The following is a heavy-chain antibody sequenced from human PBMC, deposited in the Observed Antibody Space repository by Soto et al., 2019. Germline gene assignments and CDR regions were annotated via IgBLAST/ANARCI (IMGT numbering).Heavy chain of an antibody. Sequence: TLSLTCTVSGGSISSGGYYWSWFLQHPGKGLEWIGYIYYSGSTYYNPSLKSRVTISVDTSKNQFSLKLSSVTAADTAVYYCARVSRENNYYYYGMDVWGQGTTVTVSS. V-gene: IGHV4-31*03. CDR2: IYYSGST. J-gene: IGHJ6*02. D-gene: IGHD6-13*01. CDR1: GGSISSGGYY. CDR3: ARVSRENNYYYYGMDV.